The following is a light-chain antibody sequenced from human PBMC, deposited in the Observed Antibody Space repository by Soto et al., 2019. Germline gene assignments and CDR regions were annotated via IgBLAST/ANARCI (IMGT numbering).Light chain of an antibody. CDR1: QSVSGY. CDR2: DAS. Sequence: EIVLTQSPATLSLSPGEIATLSCRASQSVSGYFAWYQQKPGHAPRLLIYDASSRATGIPARFSGSGSGTDFTLTISSLDPEDLAGYYCQHRYDWPPGAAFGGGTKVELK. V-gene: IGKV3-11*01. CDR3: QHRYDWPPGAA. J-gene: IGKJ4*01.